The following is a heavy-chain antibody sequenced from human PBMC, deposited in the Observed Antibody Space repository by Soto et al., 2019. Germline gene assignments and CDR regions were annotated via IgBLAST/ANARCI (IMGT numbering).Heavy chain of an antibody. J-gene: IGHJ3*02. Sequence: SETLSLTCTVSGGSISSYYWSWIRQPPGKGLEWIGYIYYSGSTNYNPSLKSRVTISVDTSKNQFSLKLSSVTAADRAVYYCARARHAFDIWGQGTLVTVSS. CDR1: GGSISSYY. CDR2: IYYSGST. CDR3: ARARHAFDI. V-gene: IGHV4-59*01. D-gene: IGHD6-25*01.